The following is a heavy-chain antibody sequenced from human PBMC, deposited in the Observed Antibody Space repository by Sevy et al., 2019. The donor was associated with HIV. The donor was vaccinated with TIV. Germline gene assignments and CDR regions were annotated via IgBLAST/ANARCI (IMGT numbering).Heavy chain of an antibody. Sequence: SGCLRLSCAASGFTFSTYEMNWVRQAPGKGLEWVSYISSSGSTIYYADSVKGRFTISRDNAKNSLYLQMNSMRAEDTAFYYGAGREWGGVNYWGQGTLVSVSS. V-gene: IGHV3-48*03. CDR1: GFTFSTYE. CDR2: ISSSGSTI. D-gene: IGHD3-16*01. CDR3: AGREWGGVNY. J-gene: IGHJ4*02.